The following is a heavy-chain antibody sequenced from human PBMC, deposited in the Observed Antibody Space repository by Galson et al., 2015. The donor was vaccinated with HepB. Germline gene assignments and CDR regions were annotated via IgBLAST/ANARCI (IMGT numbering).Heavy chain of an antibody. CDR2: IIPILGIA. J-gene: IGHJ4*02. V-gene: IGHV1-69*04. Sequence: SVKVSCKASGGTFSSYAISWVRQAPGQGLEWMGRIIPILGIANYAQKFQGRVTITADKSTSTAYMELSSLRSEDTAVYYCARDILRGVITYWGQGTLVTVSS. CDR3: ARDILRGVITY. D-gene: IGHD3-10*01. CDR1: GGTFSSYA.